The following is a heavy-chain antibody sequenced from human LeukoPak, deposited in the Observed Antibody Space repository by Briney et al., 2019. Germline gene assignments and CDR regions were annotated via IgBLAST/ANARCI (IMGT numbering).Heavy chain of an antibody. CDR2: IIPNFGTA. CDR1: GGTFSSYD. Sequence: ASVKVSCKASGGTFSSYDISWVRQAPGQGLEWMGRIIPNFGTAHYAQKFQGRVTITTDESTSTAYMELSSLRSEDTAVYYCAAKGADSSGWYWYFDYWGQGTLVTVSS. CDR3: AAKGADSSGWYWYFDY. V-gene: IGHV1-69*05. J-gene: IGHJ4*02. D-gene: IGHD6-19*01.